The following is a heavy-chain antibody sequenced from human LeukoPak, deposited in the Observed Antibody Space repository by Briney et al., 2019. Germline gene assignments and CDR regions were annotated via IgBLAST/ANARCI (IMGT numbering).Heavy chain of an antibody. V-gene: IGHV3-23*01. Sequence: GGSLRLSCAASGFTFSNAWMNWVRQAPGKGLEWVSAISGSGDSTYYGDSVRGRFTISRDNSKNTLYLQMDSLRAEDTALYYCAKDFVRYNIQFDYWGQGALVTVSS. CDR2: ISGSGDST. J-gene: IGHJ4*02. CDR1: GFTFSNAW. D-gene: IGHD1-14*01. CDR3: AKDFVRYNIQFDY.